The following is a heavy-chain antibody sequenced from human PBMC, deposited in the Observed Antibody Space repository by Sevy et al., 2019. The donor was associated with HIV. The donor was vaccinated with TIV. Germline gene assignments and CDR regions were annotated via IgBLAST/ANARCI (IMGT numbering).Heavy chain of an antibody. Sequence: GESLKISCAASGFTFRSYGMHWVRQAPGRGLEWVASIDPRGEERDHLDSLKGRFTISRDNAKNSLYLEMHSLKGEDTALYYCVRVVWDVLVVPAATPSPWLDSWGQGTLVTVSS. D-gene: IGHD3-16*02. V-gene: IGHV3-7*01. CDR2: IDPRGEER. CDR1: GFTFRSYG. CDR3: VRVVWDVLVVPAATPSPWLDS. J-gene: IGHJ5*01.